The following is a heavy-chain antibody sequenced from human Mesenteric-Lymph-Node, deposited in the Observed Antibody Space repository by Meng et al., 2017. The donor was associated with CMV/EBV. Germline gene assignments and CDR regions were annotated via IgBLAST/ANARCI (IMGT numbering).Heavy chain of an antibody. D-gene: IGHD2-2*01. CDR2: INPNSGYT. Sequence: ASVKVSCKASGYTFIGYYIHWIRQARGQGLEWMGWINPNSGYTVYAEKFRGRITMTRDTSIDTVYMQLTGLTSDDTAMYYCAKVSSQMGALPVSCLDPWGQGTPVTVSS. CDR3: AKVSSQMGALPVSCLDP. CDR1: GYTFIGYY. V-gene: IGHV1-2*02. J-gene: IGHJ5*02.